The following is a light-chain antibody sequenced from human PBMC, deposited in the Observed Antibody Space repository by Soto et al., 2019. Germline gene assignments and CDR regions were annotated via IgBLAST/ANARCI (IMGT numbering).Light chain of an antibody. CDR1: ESVDFH. CDR2: DAS. Sequence: MLKQASTPLALSPGKRATPPCRASESVDFHLAWYQQKPGQAPRLLIYDASVRATGTPARFSGSGSGTAFTLTISSLEPEDFALYYCQQRSTWPTFGQGTRLEI. CDR3: QQRSTWPT. J-gene: IGKJ5*01. V-gene: IGKV3-11*01.